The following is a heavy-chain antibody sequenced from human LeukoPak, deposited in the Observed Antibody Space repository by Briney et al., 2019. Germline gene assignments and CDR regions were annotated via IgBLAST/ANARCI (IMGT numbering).Heavy chain of an antibody. Sequence: SETLSLTRAVYGGSFSGYYWSWIRQPPGKGLEWIGEINHSGSTNYNPSLKSRVTISVDTSKNQFSLKLSSVTAADTAVYYCARGSKAAAGTNLDYWGQGTLVTVSS. D-gene: IGHD6-13*01. CDR3: ARGSKAAAGTNLDY. CDR2: INHSGST. V-gene: IGHV4-34*01. J-gene: IGHJ4*02. CDR1: GGSFSGYY.